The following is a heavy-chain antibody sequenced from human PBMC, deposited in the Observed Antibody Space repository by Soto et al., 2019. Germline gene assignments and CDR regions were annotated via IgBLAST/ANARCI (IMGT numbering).Heavy chain of an antibody. D-gene: IGHD3-9*01. CDR2: ISYDGSNK. CDR3: AKYGGRYFDWLPLFAAGVPFDY. CDR1: GFTFSSYG. J-gene: IGHJ4*02. V-gene: IGHV3-30*18. Sequence: LRLSCAASGFTFSSYGMHWVRQAPGKGLDWVAVISYDGSNKYYSDSVKGRFTISRDNSKNTLYLQMNSLGAEDTAVYYCAKYGGRYFDWLPLFAAGVPFDYWGQGTLVAVSS.